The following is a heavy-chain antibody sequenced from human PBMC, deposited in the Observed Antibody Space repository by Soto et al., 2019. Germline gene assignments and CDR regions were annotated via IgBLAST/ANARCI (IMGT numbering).Heavy chain of an antibody. CDR1: GGSFSGYY. CDR3: ARGRISYYYDSTEYFQH. J-gene: IGHJ1*01. Sequence: SETLSLTCAVYGGSFSGYYWSWIRQPPGKGLEWIGEINHSGSTNYNPSLKSRVTISVDTSKNQFSLKLSSVTAADTAVYYCARGRISYYYDSTEYFQHWGQGTLVTVSS. V-gene: IGHV4-34*01. CDR2: INHSGST. D-gene: IGHD3-22*01.